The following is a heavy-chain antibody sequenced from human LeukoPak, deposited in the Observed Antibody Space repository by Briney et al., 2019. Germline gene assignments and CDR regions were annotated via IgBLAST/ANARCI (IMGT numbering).Heavy chain of an antibody. J-gene: IGHJ6*02. Sequence: SETLSLTCTVSGGSVWSDSNYWSWIRQPPGKGLEWIGYISYSGTTDYNPSLKSRVTISVDTSKNQFSLKLSSVTAADTAVYYCARPGIAAGPYTDYYGMDVWGQGTTVTVSS. CDR3: ARPGIAAGPYTDYYGMDV. CDR1: GGSVWSDSNY. D-gene: IGHD6-13*01. CDR2: ISYSGTT. V-gene: IGHV4-61*01.